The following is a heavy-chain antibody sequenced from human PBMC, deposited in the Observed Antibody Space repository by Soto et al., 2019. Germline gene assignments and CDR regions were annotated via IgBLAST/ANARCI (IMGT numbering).Heavy chain of an antibody. V-gene: IGHV4-34*01. CDR3: AIGVKTYSSSWYVSSYFDY. Sequence: PSETLSLTCAVYGGSFSGYYWSWIRQPPGKGLEWIGEINHSGSTNYNPSLKSRVTISVDTSKNKSSLKLSSVTAADTAVYYCAIGVKTYSSSWYVSSYFDYWGQGTLVTSPQ. CDR2: INHSGST. J-gene: IGHJ4*02. D-gene: IGHD6-13*01. CDR1: GGSFSGYY.